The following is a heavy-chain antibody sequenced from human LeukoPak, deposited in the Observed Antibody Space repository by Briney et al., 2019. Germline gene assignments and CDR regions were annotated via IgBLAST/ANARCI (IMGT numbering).Heavy chain of an antibody. J-gene: IGHJ3*02. V-gene: IGHV1-24*01. Sequence: GASVKVSCKVSGYTLTELSMHWVRQAPGKGLEWMGDFDPEDGETIYAQKFQGRVTMTTDTSTSTAYMELSRLRSDDTAVYYCVRDGHRRYHYDSSGREDTFDIWGQGTMVTVSS. D-gene: IGHD3-22*01. CDR2: FDPEDGET. CDR3: VRDGHRRYHYDSSGREDTFDI. CDR1: GYTLTELS.